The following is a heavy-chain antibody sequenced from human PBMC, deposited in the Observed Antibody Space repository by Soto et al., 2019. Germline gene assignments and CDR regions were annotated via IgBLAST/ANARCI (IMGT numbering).Heavy chain of an antibody. D-gene: IGHD6-13*01. Sequence: EASVKVSCKASGYTFTGYYMHWVRQAPGQGLEWMGWINPNSGGTNYAQKFQGWVTMTRDTSISTAYMELSRLRSDDTAVYYCARGRAPYSSSWYEGEYYYYYMDVWGKGTTVTVSS. CDR2: INPNSGGT. CDR3: ARGRAPYSSSWYEGEYYYYYMDV. V-gene: IGHV1-2*04. CDR1: GYTFTGYY. J-gene: IGHJ6*03.